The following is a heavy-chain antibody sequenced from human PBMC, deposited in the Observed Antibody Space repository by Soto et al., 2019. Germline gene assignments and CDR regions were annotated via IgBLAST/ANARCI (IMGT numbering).Heavy chain of an antibody. CDR1: GFTFSSYS. D-gene: IGHD2-2*01. V-gene: IGHV3-21*01. J-gene: IGHJ6*02. CDR3: ARDFAXASIYQVAHYYYYGMDV. Sequence: GVSLRLSCAASGFTFSSYSMNWVRQAPGKGLEWVSSISSSSSYIYYADSVKGRFTISRDNAKNSLYLQMNSLRAEDTAVYYCARDFAXASIYQVAHYYYYGMDVWGQGTTVTVSS. CDR2: ISSSSSYI.